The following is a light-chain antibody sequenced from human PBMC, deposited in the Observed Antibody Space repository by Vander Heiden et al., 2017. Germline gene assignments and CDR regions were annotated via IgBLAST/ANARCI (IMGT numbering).Light chain of an antibody. CDR2: DVS. Sequence: QSALTQPPSASGSPGQSVTISCTGTSSDVGGYNYVSWYQQHPGKAPKLMMYDVSKRPSGVPDRFSGSKSGNTASLTVSGLQAEDEADYYCRSYEGSNNWYVFGTGTKVTVL. CDR1: SSDVGGYNY. J-gene: IGLJ1*01. CDR3: RSYEGSNNWYV. V-gene: IGLV2-8*01.